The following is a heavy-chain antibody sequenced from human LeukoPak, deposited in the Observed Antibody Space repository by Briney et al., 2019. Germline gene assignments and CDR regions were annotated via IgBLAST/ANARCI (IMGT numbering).Heavy chain of an antibody. Sequence: GGSLRLSCAASGFTFSSYSMNWVRQAPGKGLEWVSSISSSSSYIYYADSVKGRFTISRDNAKNSLYLQMNSLRAEDTAVYYCAKDPAYAMYYFDYWGQGTLVTVSS. V-gene: IGHV3-21*01. CDR2: ISSSSSYI. J-gene: IGHJ4*02. D-gene: IGHD2-8*01. CDR3: AKDPAYAMYYFDY. CDR1: GFTFSSYS.